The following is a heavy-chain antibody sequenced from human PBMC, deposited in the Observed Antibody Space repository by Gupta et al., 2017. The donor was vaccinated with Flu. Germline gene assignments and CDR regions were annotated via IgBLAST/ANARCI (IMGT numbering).Heavy chain of an antibody. J-gene: IGHJ4*02. Sequence: EVQLVESGGGLVQPGGSLRLSCAVSGYNFSDSWLNWVRQAQGKGLEWVDNINQDGSTKNYADSLKGRFTVSRDNAKNSLYLQMDSLRAEDTAVYFCARNRGWEQFDYWGQGTLVTVSS. V-gene: IGHV3-7*01. D-gene: IGHD5-24*01. CDR2: INQDGSTK. CDR1: GYNFSDSW. CDR3: ARNRGWEQFDY.